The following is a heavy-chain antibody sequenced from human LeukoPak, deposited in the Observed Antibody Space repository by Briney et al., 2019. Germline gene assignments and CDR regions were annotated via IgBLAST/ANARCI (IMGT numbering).Heavy chain of an antibody. CDR3: ARYKGYYDSPFDY. Sequence: SETLSLTCTVSGGSISSSSYYWGWIRQPPGKGLEWIGSIYYSGSTYYNPSLKSRVTISVDTSKNQFSLKLSSVTAADTAVYYCARYKGYYDSPFDYWGQGTLVTVSS. CDR2: IYYSGST. D-gene: IGHD3-22*01. V-gene: IGHV4-39*07. J-gene: IGHJ4*02. CDR1: GGSISSSSYY.